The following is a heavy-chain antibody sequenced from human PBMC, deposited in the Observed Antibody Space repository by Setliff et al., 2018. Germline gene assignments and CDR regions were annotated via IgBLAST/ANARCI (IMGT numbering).Heavy chain of an antibody. Sequence: GESLKISCKGSGHSFTDYWIGWVGQMPGEGLEWMGIIHPSNSDTVYSPSFQGQVTISADRSITTAYLQWSSLKASDTAIYYCARNRVALYDAFDIWGQGTMVTVSS. V-gene: IGHV5-51*01. D-gene: IGHD5-12*01. CDR3: ARNRVALYDAFDI. CDR1: GHSFTDYW. CDR2: IHPSNSDT. J-gene: IGHJ3*02.